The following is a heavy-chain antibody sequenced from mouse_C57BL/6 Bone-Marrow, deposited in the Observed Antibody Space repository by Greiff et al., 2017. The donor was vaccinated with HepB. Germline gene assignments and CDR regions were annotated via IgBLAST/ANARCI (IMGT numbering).Heavy chain of an antibody. D-gene: IGHD2-5*01. CDR3: ARSGLYDSNYEGDY. CDR1: GYTFTSYG. V-gene: IGHV1-81*01. J-gene: IGHJ2*01. CDR2: IYPRSGNT. Sequence: QVQLQQSGAELARPGASVKLSCKASGYTFTSYGISWVKQRTGQGLEWIGEIYPRSGNTYYNEKFKGKATLTADKSSSTAYMELRSLTSEDSAVYFCARSGLYDSNYEGDYWGQGTTLTVSS.